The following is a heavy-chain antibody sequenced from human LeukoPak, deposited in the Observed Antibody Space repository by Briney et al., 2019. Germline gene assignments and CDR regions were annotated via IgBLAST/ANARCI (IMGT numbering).Heavy chain of an antibody. CDR2: SHHSGST. V-gene: IGHV4-30-2*01. J-gene: IGHJ4*02. D-gene: IGHD4-23*01. CDR1: GGSISSGGYS. CDR3: ASNYGGNSPFNY. Sequence: SETLSLTCAVSGGSISSGGYSWNWIRQPPGKGLKWIGYSHHSGSTYYNPSLKSRVTISVDRSKNQLSLNLSSVTAADTAVYYCASNYGGNSPFNYWGQGTPVTVSS.